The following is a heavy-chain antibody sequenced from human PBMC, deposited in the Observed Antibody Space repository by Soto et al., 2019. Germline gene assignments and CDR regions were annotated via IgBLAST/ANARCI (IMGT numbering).Heavy chain of an antibody. J-gene: IGHJ4*02. CDR3: ARGQEVGAHFFDS. Sequence: WGTLRLSCEASGFTFSKFDMRWFRQPTGKGLEWVSTIGISGDTYYAVSVKGRFTISRDNAKNSLSLQMNSLRAGDTAPYFCARGQEVGAHFFDSWGQGTQVTVSS. V-gene: IGHV3-13*04. D-gene: IGHD2-15*01. CDR1: GFTFSKFD. CDR2: IGISGDT.